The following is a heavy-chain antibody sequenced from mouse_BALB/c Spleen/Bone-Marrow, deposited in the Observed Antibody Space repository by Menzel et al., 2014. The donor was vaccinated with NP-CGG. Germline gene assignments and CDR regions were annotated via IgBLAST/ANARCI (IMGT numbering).Heavy chain of an antibody. D-gene: IGHD2-1*01. J-gene: IGHJ2*01. CDR2: IYPGDGDT. CDR3: VRGGNYRFDY. CDR1: GYAFSSSW. V-gene: IGHV1-82*01. Sequence: VKLQESGPELVKPGASVKISCKASGYAFSSSWMNWVKQRPGQGLEWIGRIYPGDGDTNYNGKFKGKATLTADKSSSTAYMQLSSLTSVDSAVYFCVRGGNYRFDYWGQGTTLTV.